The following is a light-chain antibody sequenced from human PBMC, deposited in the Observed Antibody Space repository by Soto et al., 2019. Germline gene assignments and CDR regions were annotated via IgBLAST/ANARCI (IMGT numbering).Light chain of an antibody. Sequence: QSALTQPASVSGSPGQWISISCTGTSSDVGTYNYVSWYQQHPGKAPKLMIYDVTNRPSGVSYRFSASKSGNTASLSISGLQAEDEAEYYCSSYSSTTPHVVFGGGTKLTVL. CDR2: DVT. CDR1: SSDVGTYNY. CDR3: SSYSSTTPHVV. J-gene: IGLJ2*01. V-gene: IGLV2-14*03.